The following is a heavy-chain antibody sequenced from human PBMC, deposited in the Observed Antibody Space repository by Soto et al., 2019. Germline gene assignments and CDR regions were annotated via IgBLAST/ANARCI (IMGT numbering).Heavy chain of an antibody. CDR1: GFTFSSYA. V-gene: IGHV3-23*01. Sequence: GGSLRLSCAASGFTFSSYAMSWVRQAPGKGLEWVSGMGDGGGYYADSVKGRFTISRDNFKNTLYLQMNSLRVEDTAVYYCAGGIVVVADATLEHYYYYMDVWGKGTTVTVSS. CDR2: MGDGGG. J-gene: IGHJ6*03. D-gene: IGHD2-15*01. CDR3: AGGIVVVADATLEHYYYYMDV.